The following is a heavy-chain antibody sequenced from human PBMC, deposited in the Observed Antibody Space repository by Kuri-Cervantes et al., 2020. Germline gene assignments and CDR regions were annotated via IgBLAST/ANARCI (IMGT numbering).Heavy chain of an antibody. CDR2: ISTGGGHI. V-gene: IGHV3-48*01. J-gene: IGHJ4*02. Sequence: GESLKISCAVSGFTFDDYAMSWVRQAPGKGLEWVSHISTGGGHIFYADSVKGRFTISRDDAKKSVYMEMNSLRAADTAVYYCTSMGVPDYWGQGILVTVSS. CDR3: TSMGVPDY. D-gene: IGHD1-26*01. CDR1: GFTFDDYA.